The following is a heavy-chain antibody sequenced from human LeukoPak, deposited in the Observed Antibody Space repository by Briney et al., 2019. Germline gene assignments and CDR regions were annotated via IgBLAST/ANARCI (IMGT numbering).Heavy chain of an antibody. D-gene: IGHD3-3*01. Sequence: GASVKLSCNASGYTFTSYGISWVRQTPGQGLEWMGWISAYNGNTNYAQKLQGRVTMTTDTSTSTAYTELRSLRSDDTAVYYCARYDFWSGYYDLDYGMDVWGQGTTVTVSS. V-gene: IGHV1-18*01. CDR3: ARYDFWSGYYDLDYGMDV. J-gene: IGHJ6*02. CDR2: ISAYNGNT. CDR1: GYTFTSYG.